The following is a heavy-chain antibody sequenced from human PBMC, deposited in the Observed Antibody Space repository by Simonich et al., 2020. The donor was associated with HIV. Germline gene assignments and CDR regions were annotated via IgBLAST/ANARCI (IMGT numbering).Heavy chain of an antibody. CDR1: GGSFSGYY. V-gene: IGHV4-34*01. J-gene: IGHJ4*02. Sequence: QVQLQQWGAGLLKPSETLSLTCAVYGGSFSGYYGSWIRQPPGKGLEWIGEINHWGSTNSNPSLKSRVTISVDTSKNQFSLKLSSVTAADTAVYYCARGFYQRLYYFDYWGQGTLVTVSS. CDR2: INHWGST. CDR3: ARGFYQRLYYFDY. D-gene: IGHD2-2*01.